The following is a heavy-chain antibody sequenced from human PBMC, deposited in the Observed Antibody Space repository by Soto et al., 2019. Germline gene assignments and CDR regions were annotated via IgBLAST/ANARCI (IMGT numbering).Heavy chain of an antibody. CDR1: GFTFSNYT. D-gene: IGHD2-21*01. J-gene: IGHJ4*02. CDR3: AREGFRIPWNFDS. V-gene: IGHV3-30*07. Sequence: QVQLVESGGGVVQPGRSLRLSCAASGFTFSNYTINWVRQAPGKWLEWLAVISYDGTITYYTDSVKGRFTISRDDSKKKVFLHMNSLRREDTALYYCAREGFRIPWNFDSWGQGVLVTVAS. CDR2: ISYDGTIT.